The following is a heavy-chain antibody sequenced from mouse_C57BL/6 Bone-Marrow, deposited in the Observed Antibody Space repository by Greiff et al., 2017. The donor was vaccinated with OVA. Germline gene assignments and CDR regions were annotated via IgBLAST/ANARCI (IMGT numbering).Heavy chain of an antibody. Sequence: EVQGVESGGGLVQPGGSLSLSCAASGFTFPDYYMSWVRQPPGKALEWLGFIRNKANGYTTEYSASMKGRFTISRDNSQNTLYLPMTALRAENSATYYCARLYYRNLYWYFEGWGTGTTATVSA. CDR3: ARLYYRNLYWYFEG. J-gene: IGHJ1*03. CDR2: IRNKANGYTT. D-gene: IGHD2-5*01. CDR1: GFTFPDYY. V-gene: IGHV7-3*01.